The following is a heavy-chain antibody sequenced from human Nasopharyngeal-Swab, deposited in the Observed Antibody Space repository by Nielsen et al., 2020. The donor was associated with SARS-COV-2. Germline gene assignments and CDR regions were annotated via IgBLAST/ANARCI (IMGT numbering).Heavy chain of an antibody. CDR3: TRDRYGSGSFLGY. Sequence: WARQAHGQGLEGLGIINPSGGSATYAQRIEGKVTMSRDTSTSAVFMELSSLKSEDTAVYNCTRDRYGSGSFLGYWGQGTLVTVSS. D-gene: IGHD3-10*01. J-gene: IGHJ4*02. CDR2: INPSGGSA. V-gene: IGHV1-46*01.